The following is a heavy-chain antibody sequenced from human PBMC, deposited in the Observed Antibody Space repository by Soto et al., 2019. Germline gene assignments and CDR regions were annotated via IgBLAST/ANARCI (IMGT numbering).Heavy chain of an antibody. Sequence: QVQLVQSGAEVKKPGSSVKVSCKASGGTFSSYAISWVRQAPGQGLEWMGGIIPIFGTANYAQKFQGRVTITADESTSTAEMELRCLRSEDTAVSYCARATAILYSGWSSFDYGGQGTLVTVSS. V-gene: IGHV1-69*12. CDR2: IIPIFGTA. D-gene: IGHD6-19*01. CDR1: GGTFSSYA. J-gene: IGHJ4*02. CDR3: ARATAILYSGWSSFDY.